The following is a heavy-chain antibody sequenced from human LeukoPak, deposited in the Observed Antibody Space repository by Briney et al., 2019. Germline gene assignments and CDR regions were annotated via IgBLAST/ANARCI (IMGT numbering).Heavy chain of an antibody. CDR2: INPSGGST. V-gene: IGHV1-46*01. CDR1: GYTFTSYY. D-gene: IGHD5-24*01. J-gene: IGHJ4*02. CDR3: ARDTEMATTYEPRYDY. Sequence: ASVKVSCKASGYTFTSYYMHWVRQAPGQGLEWMGIINPSGGSTSYAQKFQGRVTMTRDTSTSTVYMELSSLRSEDTAVYYCARDTEMATTYEPRYDYWGQGTLVTVFS.